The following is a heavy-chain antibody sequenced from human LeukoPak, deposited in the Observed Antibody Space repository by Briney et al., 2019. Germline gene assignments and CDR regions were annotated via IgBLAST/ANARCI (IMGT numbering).Heavy chain of an antibody. J-gene: IGHJ4*02. D-gene: IGHD3-22*01. V-gene: IGHV3-23*01. CDR3: AKDQDYYDSSGPYYFDY. CDR2: ISGSGGST. Sequence: GGSLRLSCAASGFTFSSYAMSWVRQAPGKGLEWVSAISGSGGSTYYADSVKGRFTISRDNSMNTLYLQMNSLRAEDTAVYYCAKDQDYYDSSGPYYFDYWGQGTLVTVSS. CDR1: GFTFSSYA.